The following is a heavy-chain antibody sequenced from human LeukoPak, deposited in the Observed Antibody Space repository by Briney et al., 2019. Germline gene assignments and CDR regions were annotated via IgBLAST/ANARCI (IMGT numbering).Heavy chain of an antibody. D-gene: IGHD3-10*01. CDR3: ARSSITMVRGVIKSTTSWYHYYNMDV. J-gene: IGHJ6*03. CDR2: IKQDGSGK. CDR1: GFTFSSYS. V-gene: IGHV3-7*01. Sequence: PGGSLRLSCAASGFTFSSYSMSWVRQAPGKGLEWVANIKQDGSGKNYVGSVKGRFTIARDNAKNSLYLQMNSLRAEDTAVYYCARSSITMVRGVIKSTTSWYHYYNMDVWGKGTTVTVSS.